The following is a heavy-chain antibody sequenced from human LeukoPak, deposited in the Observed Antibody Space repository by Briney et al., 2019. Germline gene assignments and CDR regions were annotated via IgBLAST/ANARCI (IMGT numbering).Heavy chain of an antibody. CDR3: ARVVRGVVTSNWFDP. CDR2: VASSGTS. J-gene: IGHJ5*02. CDR1: GDSLNTYY. D-gene: IGHD2-21*02. V-gene: IGHV4-59*01. Sequence: SETLSLTCTVSGDSLNTYYWTWIRQTPGKELEWIGFVASSGTSNYNPSLKSRVSISIDTSKNQFSLALASVTPADTAVYYCARVVRGVVTSNWFDPWGQGTLVSVSS.